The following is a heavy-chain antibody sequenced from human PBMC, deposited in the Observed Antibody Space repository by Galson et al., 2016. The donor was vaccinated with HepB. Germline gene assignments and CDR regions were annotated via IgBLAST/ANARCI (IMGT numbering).Heavy chain of an antibody. CDR1: GFTFSSYW. D-gene: IGHD3-3*01. Sequence: SLRLSCAASGFTFSSYWVDWVRQAPGKGLVWVSRVNGDGSSASYADSVKGRFTISRDNAKSTLYLQMNSLRAEDTAVYYCARGEGLSYDFWSGSPRPNWFDPWGQGTLVTVSS. J-gene: IGHJ5*02. V-gene: IGHV3-74*01. CDR2: VNGDGSSA. CDR3: ARGEGLSYDFWSGSPRPNWFDP.